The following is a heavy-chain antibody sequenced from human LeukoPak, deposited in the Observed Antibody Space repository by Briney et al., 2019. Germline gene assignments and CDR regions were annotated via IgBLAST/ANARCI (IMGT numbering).Heavy chain of an antibody. J-gene: IGHJ4*02. Sequence: PGRSLRLSCAASGFTFSDCGMHWVRQAPGKGLEWVAVISHDGSNQYYADSVKGRFTISRDNSKNTLFLQMNSLRAEDTAVYYCAKASGDSSGYRFDYWGQGTLVTVSS. V-gene: IGHV3-30*18. D-gene: IGHD3-22*01. CDR3: AKASGDSSGYRFDY. CDR1: GFTFSDCG. CDR2: ISHDGSNQ.